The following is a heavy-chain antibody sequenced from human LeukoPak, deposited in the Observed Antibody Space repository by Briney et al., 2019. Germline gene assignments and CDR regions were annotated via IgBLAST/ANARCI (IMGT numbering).Heavy chain of an antibody. V-gene: IGHV4-39*01. J-gene: IGHJ4*02. Sequence: SETLSLTCTVSGDSISDNSYYWGWIRQPPGKGLEWIGSLYYTGSTYYNSSLKSRVTISVDMSKNQFSLKLSSVTAADTAVYYCARHIYCGGDCSPPVYWGQGTLVTVSS. CDR1: GDSISDNSYY. CDR3: ARHIYCGGDCSPPVY. D-gene: IGHD2-21*02. CDR2: LYYTGST.